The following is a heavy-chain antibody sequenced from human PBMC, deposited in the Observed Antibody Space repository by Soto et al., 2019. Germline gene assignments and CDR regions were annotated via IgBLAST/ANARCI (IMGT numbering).Heavy chain of an antibody. CDR3: ARVPRNFYYNGMDV. Sequence: GGSLRLSCEGSGFTFSSYEMNWVRQAPGKGLEWVSYISSSGSTKNYADSVKGRFTISRDNVKNSLYLQMNSLRAEDTAVYYCARVPRNFYYNGMDVSGQGTTVTVSS. CDR1: GFTFSSYE. V-gene: IGHV3-48*03. CDR2: ISSSGSTK. J-gene: IGHJ6*02.